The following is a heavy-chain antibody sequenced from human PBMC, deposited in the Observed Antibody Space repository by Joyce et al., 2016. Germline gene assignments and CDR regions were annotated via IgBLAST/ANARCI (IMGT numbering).Heavy chain of an antibody. CDR2: IYFGGSST. D-gene: IGHD3-9*01. J-gene: IGHJ4*02. V-gene: IGHV5-51*01. CDR1: GYSFTNSW. Sequence: EVQLVQSGAEVKKPGESLKISCKGSGYSFTNSWIGWVRQMPGIGLEWMGIIYFGGSSTMYSPSFQGLVTVSADKSISTAFLQWNSLRASDTAMYYCASATHGTTFWDYWGQGTLVTVSS. CDR3: ASATHGTTFWDY.